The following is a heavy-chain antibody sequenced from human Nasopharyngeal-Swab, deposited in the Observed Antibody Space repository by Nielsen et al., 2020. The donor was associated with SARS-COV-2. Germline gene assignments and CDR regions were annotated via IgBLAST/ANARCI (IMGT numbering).Heavy chain of an antibody. CDR2: MNPNSGNT. D-gene: IGHD1-1*01. V-gene: IGHV1-8*01. J-gene: IGHJ6*02. CDR1: GYTFTSYD. Sequence: ASVKVSCKASGYTFTSYDINWVRQATGQGLEWMGWMNPNSGNTGYAQKFRGRVTMTRNTSISTAYMELSSLRSEDTAVYYCASATGTTGWYYYYGMDVWGQGTTVTVSS. CDR3: ASATGTTGWYYYYGMDV.